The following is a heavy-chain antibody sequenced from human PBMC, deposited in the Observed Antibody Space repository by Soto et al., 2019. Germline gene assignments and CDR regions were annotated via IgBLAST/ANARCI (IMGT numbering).Heavy chain of an antibody. Sequence: SETLSLTCAVYGGSFSGYYWSWIRQPPGKGLEWIGEINHSGRTKYNPSLKSRVTISVDTSKNQFPLKLSSVTAADTAVYYCASQRPTVTTFDYWGQGTLVTVSS. CDR2: INHSGRT. J-gene: IGHJ4*02. V-gene: IGHV4-34*01. CDR1: GGSFSGYY. CDR3: ASQRPTVTTFDY. D-gene: IGHD4-17*01.